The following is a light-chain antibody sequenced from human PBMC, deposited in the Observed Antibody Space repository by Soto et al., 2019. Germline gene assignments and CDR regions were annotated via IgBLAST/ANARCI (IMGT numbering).Light chain of an antibody. CDR1: QSVGTY. J-gene: IGKJ2*01. CDR2: DAS. V-gene: IGKV3-11*01. CDR3: QRRNNWPPVYT. Sequence: EVVLTQSPATLSLSPGGRATLSCRASQSVGTYLAWYQQKPGQAPRLLMYDASSRATGIPARFTGSGSGTDFTLTISSLEPEDFAVYYCQRRNNWPPVYTFGQGTNLEIK.